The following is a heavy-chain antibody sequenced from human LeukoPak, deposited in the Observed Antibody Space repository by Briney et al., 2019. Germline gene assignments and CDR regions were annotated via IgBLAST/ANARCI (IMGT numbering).Heavy chain of an antibody. CDR2: INHSGST. V-gene: IGHV4-34*01. CDR3: ARGSDTAAGLY. J-gene: IGHJ4*02. Sequence: TSETLSLACAVYGGSFSGYYWSWIRQPPGKGLEWIGEINHSGSTNYNPSLKSRVSISVDSSKNQFSLKVSSVTAADTAVYYCARGSDTAAGLYWGQGTLVTVSS. D-gene: IGHD6-13*01. CDR1: GGSFSGYY.